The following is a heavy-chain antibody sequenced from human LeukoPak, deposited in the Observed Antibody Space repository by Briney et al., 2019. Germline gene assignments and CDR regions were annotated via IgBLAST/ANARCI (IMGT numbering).Heavy chain of an antibody. CDR3: ARAYRGYYGSGSYYNDAFDT. CDR2: IGTAGDT. J-gene: IGHJ3*02. D-gene: IGHD3-10*01. CDR1: GFAFSSYD. V-gene: IGHV3-13*04. Sequence: GGSLRLSCAASGFAFSSYDMHWVRQATGKGLEWVSAIGTAGDTYYPGSVKGRFTISRENTKNSLYLQMNSLRAGDTAVYYCARAYRGYYGSGSYYNDAFDTWGQGTMVTVSS.